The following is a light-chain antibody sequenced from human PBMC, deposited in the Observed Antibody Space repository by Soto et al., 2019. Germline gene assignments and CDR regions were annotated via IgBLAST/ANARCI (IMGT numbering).Light chain of an antibody. V-gene: IGKV4-1*01. CDR1: QSVLYSSNNKNY. CDR2: WAS. Sequence: DIVMTQSPDSLAVSLGERATINCKSSQSVLYSSNNKNYLAWYQQKPGQPPKLLIYWASTRESGVPDRFSGSGSGTDFTLTISSLQAEDAAVYYCQQYYSTPRTFRQGTKLEIK. CDR3: QQYYSTPRT. J-gene: IGKJ2*02.